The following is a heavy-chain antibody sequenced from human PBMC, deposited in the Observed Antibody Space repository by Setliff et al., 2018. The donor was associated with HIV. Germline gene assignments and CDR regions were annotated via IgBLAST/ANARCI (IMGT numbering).Heavy chain of an antibody. CDR3: ARILSTTPPNY. V-gene: IGHV3-48*03. CDR1: GFIFSSYE. D-gene: IGHD5-12*01. Sequence: PGGSLRLSCEAFGFIFSSYEMNWVRQAPGKGLEWVSYISSSGTTIYYADSVKGRFTISRDNSQNSLYLQINSLSAEDTAVYYCARILSTTPPNYWGQGSLVTVSS. J-gene: IGHJ4*02. CDR2: ISSSGTTI.